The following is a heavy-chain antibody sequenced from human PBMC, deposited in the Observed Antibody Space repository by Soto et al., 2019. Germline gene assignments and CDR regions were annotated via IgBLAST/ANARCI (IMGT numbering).Heavy chain of an antibody. Sequence: QEQLEQSGAEVKKPGASVKVSCKASGFTFPSFDFNWVRRAPGQGLEWMGWVNPNRGDTGYAQKSPGTDIRHSDPAISTGYKELSSLRSDDTAVFHSAKVPFPTETQGRDYYRFMDVWGKGTTVTVAS. CDR3: AKVPFPTETQGRDYYRFMDV. J-gene: IGHJ6*03. CDR2: VNPNRGDT. V-gene: IGHV1-8*01. CDR1: GFTFPSFD. D-gene: IGHD4-17*01.